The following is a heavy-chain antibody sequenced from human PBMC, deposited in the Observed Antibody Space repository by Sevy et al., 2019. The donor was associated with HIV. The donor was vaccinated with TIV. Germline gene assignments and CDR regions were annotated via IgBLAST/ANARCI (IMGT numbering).Heavy chain of an antibody. Sequence: ASVKVSCKGSGYSFISYWIGWVRQMPGKGLEWMGIIYPGDSDTRYSPSFQGQVTISADKSTSTAYLQWSGLKASDTAMYYCARQVSGDGSTYYHPTNFDYWGQGTLVTVSS. CDR2: IYPGDSDT. V-gene: IGHV5-51*01. D-gene: IGHD3-22*01. CDR1: GYSFISYW. J-gene: IGHJ4*02. CDR3: ARQVSGDGSTYYHPTNFDY.